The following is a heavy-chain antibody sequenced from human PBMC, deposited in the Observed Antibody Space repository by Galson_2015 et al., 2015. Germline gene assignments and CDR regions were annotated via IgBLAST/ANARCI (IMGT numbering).Heavy chain of an antibody. CDR3: VRGPIAAAAWYYFDY. Sequence: CAISGDSVSSNSAAWNWIRQSPSRGLEWPGRTYYKSKWYNDYAVSVKSRITINPGTFKNQFSLRLNSVTPEDTAVYYCVRGPIAAAAWYYFDYWGQGALVTVSS. CDR2: TYYKSKWYN. CDR1: GDSVSSNSAA. D-gene: IGHD6-13*01. J-gene: IGHJ4*02. V-gene: IGHV6-1*01.